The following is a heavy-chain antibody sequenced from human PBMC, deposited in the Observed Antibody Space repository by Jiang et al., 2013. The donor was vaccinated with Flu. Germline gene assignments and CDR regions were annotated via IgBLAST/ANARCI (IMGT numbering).Heavy chain of an antibody. CDR3: ARDPGXDIVVVPAAMRDYYYGMDV. Sequence: SGAEVKKPGASVKVSCKASGYTFTSYGISWVRQAPGQGLEWMGWISAYNGNTNYAQKLQGRVTMTTDTSTSTAYMELRSLRSDDTAVYYCARDPGXDIVVVPAAMRDYYYGMDVWGQGTTVTV. V-gene: IGHV1-18*01. J-gene: IGHJ6*02. CDR2: ISAYNGNT. D-gene: IGHD2-2*03. CDR1: GYTFTSYG.